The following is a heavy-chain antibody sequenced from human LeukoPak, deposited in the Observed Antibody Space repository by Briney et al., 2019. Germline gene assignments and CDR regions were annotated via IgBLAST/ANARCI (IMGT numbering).Heavy chain of an antibody. CDR2: ISSSGSTI. V-gene: IGHV3-48*03. J-gene: IGHJ4*02. CDR1: GFTFSSYE. CDR3: AREGSYYFDY. Sequence: PGGSLRLSCAASGFTFSSYEMHWARQAPGEGLEWVSYISSSGSTIYYADSVRGRFTISRDNAKNSLYLQMNSLRAEDTAVYYCAREGSYYFDYWGQGTLVTVSS.